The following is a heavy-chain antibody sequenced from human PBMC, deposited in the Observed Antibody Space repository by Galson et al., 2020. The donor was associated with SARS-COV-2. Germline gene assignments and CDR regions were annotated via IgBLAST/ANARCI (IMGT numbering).Heavy chain of an antibody. CDR2: ISTSSSTI. D-gene: IGHD5-18*01. V-gene: IGHV3-48*01. Sequence: RGSLRLSCAASGFTFSSYSMNWVRQAPGKGLEWVSYISTSSSTIYYADSVKGRFTISRDNAKNSLYLQMNSLRAEDTAVYYCARRSTAMVTDYWGQGTLVTVSS. CDR1: GFTFSSYS. CDR3: ARRSTAMVTDY. J-gene: IGHJ4*02.